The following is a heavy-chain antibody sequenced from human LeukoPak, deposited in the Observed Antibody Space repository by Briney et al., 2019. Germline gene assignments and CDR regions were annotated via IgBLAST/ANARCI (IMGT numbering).Heavy chain of an antibody. CDR3: ARDSGEQWLTLYYYYYMDV. J-gene: IGHJ6*03. Sequence: GGSLRLSCAASGFTFSSYGMHWVRQAPGKGLEWVAFIRYDGSNKYYADSVKGRFTISRDNAKNSLYLQMNSLRAEDTAVYYCARDSGEQWLTLYYYYYMDVWGKGTTVTVSS. D-gene: IGHD6-19*01. CDR1: GFTFSSYG. V-gene: IGHV3-30*02. CDR2: IRYDGSNK.